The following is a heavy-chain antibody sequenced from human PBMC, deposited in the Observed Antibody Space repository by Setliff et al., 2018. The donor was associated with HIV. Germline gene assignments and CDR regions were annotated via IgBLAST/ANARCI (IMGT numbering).Heavy chain of an antibody. J-gene: IGHJ3*02. V-gene: IGHV1-2*06. Sequence: ASVKVSCKASGYTFTGYYMHWVRQAPGQGLEWMGRINPNSGGTNCAQKCQDRVTMTRDTSISTAYMELRSLRSDDTAVYYCARDTPVGAFDIWGQGTMVTVSS. CDR3: ARDTPVGAFDI. CDR1: GYTFTGYY. CDR2: INPNSGGT.